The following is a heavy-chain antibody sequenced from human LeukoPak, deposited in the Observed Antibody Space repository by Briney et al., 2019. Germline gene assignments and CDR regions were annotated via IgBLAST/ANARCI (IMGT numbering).Heavy chain of an antibody. J-gene: IGHJ4*02. CDR1: GGSISNYY. D-gene: IGHD2-21*01. V-gene: IGHV4-4*08. CDR3: ARGGKGFPLGLRFDY. Sequence: PSETLSLTCTVSGGSISNYYWTWIRQPPGKGLEWIGYIYSSGNTNYNPSLNSRVTISLDTSKNQFSLMLRSLTAADTAVYYCARGGKGFPLGLRFDYWGQGSLVTVSS. CDR2: IYSSGNT.